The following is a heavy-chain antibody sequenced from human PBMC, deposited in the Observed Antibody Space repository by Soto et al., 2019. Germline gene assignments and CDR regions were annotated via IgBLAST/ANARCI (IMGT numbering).Heavy chain of an antibody. Sequence: GGYMCSYCWSWIRQPPGKGLEWIGYIYYSGSTNYNSSLESRVTISVDTSKNQFSLKLNSLTAADTAVYYCARGVQHDYWGQGILVTVSS. V-gene: IGHV4-59*01. J-gene: IGHJ4*02. CDR3: ARGVQHDY. CDR1: GGYMCSYC. CDR2: IYYSGST.